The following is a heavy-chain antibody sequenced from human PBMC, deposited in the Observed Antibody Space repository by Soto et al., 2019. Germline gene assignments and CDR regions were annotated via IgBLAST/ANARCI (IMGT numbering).Heavy chain of an antibody. V-gene: IGHV4-34*01. J-gene: IGHJ4*02. CDR2: INHSGST. CDR1: GGSFSGYY. CDR3: ARGSVAGKSDY. Sequence: QVQLQQWGAGLLKPSETLSLTCAVYGGSFSGYYWSWIRQPPGKGLEWIGEINHSGSTNYNTSLKSRVTISVDTSKNQFSLNVRSVTAADTAVYYCARGSVAGKSDYWGQGTLVTVSS. D-gene: IGHD6-19*01.